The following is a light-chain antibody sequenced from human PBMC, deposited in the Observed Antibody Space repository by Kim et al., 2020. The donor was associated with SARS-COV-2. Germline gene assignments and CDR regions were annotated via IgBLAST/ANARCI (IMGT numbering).Light chain of an antibody. Sequence: SYELTQPPSVSVSPGQTASITCSGDKLGDKYACWYQQKPGQSPVLVIYQDTKRPSGIPERFSGSNSGNTATLTISGTQAMDEADYYCQAWDSGLAVFFGG. CDR2: QDT. CDR1: KLGDKY. CDR3: QAWDSGLAVF. V-gene: IGLV3-1*01. J-gene: IGLJ2*01.